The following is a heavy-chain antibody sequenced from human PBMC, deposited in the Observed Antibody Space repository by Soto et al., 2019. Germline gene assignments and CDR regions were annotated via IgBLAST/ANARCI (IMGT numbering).Heavy chain of an antibody. V-gene: IGHV1-69*13. CDR3: ARTKTYYYDSSGYYFDY. J-gene: IGHJ4*02. CDR2: IIPIFGTA. Sequence: ASVKVSCKASVGTFSSYAISWVRQAPGQGLEWMGGIIPIFGTANYAQKFQGRVTITADESTSTAYMELSSLGSEDTAVYYCARTKTYYYDSSGYYFDYWGQGTLVTVSS. CDR1: VGTFSSYA. D-gene: IGHD3-22*01.